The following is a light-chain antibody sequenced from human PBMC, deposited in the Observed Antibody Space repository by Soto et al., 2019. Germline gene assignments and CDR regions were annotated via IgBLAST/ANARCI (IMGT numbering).Light chain of an antibody. J-gene: IGKJ1*01. CDR1: QSISSW. Sequence: DIQLTQSPCARAASAGGGGTSTCRASQSISSWLAWYQQKPGKAPKLLIYDASSLESGVPSRFSGSGSGTEFTLTISSLQPDDFATYYCQQYNSYSWTCGQGTTVDIK. CDR2: DAS. V-gene: IGKV1-5*01. CDR3: QQYNSYSWT.